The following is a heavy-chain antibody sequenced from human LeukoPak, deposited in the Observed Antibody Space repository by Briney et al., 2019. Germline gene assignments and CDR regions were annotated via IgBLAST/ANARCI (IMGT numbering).Heavy chain of an antibody. Sequence: SETLSLTCTVSGGSISSSSYHWGWIRQPPGKGLEWIGSIYYTGTTYYNPSLKSRVTISVDTSKNQFSLKVSSLTAADTAVYYCATTHDYTSGGYDYWGQGTLVTVSS. V-gene: IGHV4-39*01. J-gene: IGHJ4*02. CDR3: ATTHDYTSGGYDY. CDR2: IYYTGTT. D-gene: IGHD6-19*01. CDR1: GGSISSSSYH.